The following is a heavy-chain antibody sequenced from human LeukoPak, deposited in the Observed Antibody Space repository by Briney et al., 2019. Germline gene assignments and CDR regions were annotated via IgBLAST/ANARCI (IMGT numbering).Heavy chain of an antibody. V-gene: IGHV1-8*01. J-gene: IGHJ6*03. D-gene: IGHD6-13*01. CDR3: ARHLPAAGTTYYYYYMDV. Sequence: ASVKVSCKASGYTFTSYDINWVRQATGQGLEWMGWMNPNSGNTGYAQKFQGRVTMTRNTSISTAYMEPSRLRSEDTAVYYCARHLPAAGTTYYYYYMDVWGKGTTVTISS. CDR1: GYTFTSYD. CDR2: MNPNSGNT.